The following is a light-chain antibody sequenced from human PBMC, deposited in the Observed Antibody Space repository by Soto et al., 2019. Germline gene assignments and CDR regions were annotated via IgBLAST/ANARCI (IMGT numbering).Light chain of an antibody. J-gene: IGKJ1*01. CDR3: QQYNSYS. CDR2: DAS. Sequence: DIQITQSPSTLSASVGDRVTITCRASQSISSWWAWYQQKPGKAPEVLIYDASSLESGVPSRFSGSGSGTEFTLTISSLQPDDFATYYCQQYNSYSFGQGTKVDIK. CDR1: QSISSW. V-gene: IGKV1-5*01.